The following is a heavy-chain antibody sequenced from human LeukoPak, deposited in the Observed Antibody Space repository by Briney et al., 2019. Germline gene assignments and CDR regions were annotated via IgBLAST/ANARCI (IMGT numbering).Heavy chain of an antibody. CDR3: AKDYERDDILTGYGGYFDY. Sequence: PGGSLRLSCAASGFTFSSYGMSWVRQAPGKGLEWVSAISGSGGSTYYADSVKGRFTVSRDNSKNTLYLQMNSLRAEDTAVYYCAKDYERDDILTGYGGYFDYWGQGTLVTVSS. V-gene: IGHV3-23*01. CDR2: ISGSGGST. D-gene: IGHD3-9*01. J-gene: IGHJ4*02. CDR1: GFTFSSYG.